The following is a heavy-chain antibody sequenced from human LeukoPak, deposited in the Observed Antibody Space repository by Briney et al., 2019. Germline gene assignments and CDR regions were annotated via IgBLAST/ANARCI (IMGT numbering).Heavy chain of an antibody. CDR2: IYYSGST. CDR3: ARGVRGRRLYYYDSSEKGTLFDY. V-gene: IGHV4-39*07. D-gene: IGHD3-22*01. CDR1: GGSIDSSSYY. Sequence: SETLSLTCAVSGGSIDSSSYYWGWIRQPPGKGLEWIGSIYYSGSTYYSPSLKSRVTISVDTSKNQFSLKLSSVTAADTAVYYCARGVRGRRLYYYDSSEKGTLFDYWGQGTLVTVSS. J-gene: IGHJ4*02.